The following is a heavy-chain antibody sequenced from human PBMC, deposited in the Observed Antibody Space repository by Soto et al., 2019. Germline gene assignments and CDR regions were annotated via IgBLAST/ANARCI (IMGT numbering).Heavy chain of an antibody. V-gene: IGHV4-34*01. J-gene: IGHJ4*02. D-gene: IGHD2-8*01. CDR1: GGSFSGYY. Sequence: SSETLSLTCAVYGGSFSGYYWSWIRQPPGKGLEWIGEINHSGSTNYNPSLKSRVTISVDTSKNQFSLKLSSVTAADTAVYYCARWGKYCTNGVCYLPFDYWGQGTLVTVSS. CDR2: INHSGST. CDR3: ARWGKYCTNGVCYLPFDY.